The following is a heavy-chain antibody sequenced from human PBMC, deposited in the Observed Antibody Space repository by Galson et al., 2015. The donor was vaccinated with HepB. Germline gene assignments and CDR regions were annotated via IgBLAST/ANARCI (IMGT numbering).Heavy chain of an antibody. J-gene: IGHJ4*02. CDR1: GFTFSTSW. CDR3: ARGGPLGTYYFDY. V-gene: IGHV3-74*01. D-gene: IGHD3/OR15-3a*01. Sequence: SLRLSCAASGFTFSTSWVHWVRHAPGKGLVWVSRINGDGSSTSYADSAKGRFTISRDNAKNTLYLQMNSLRVEDTAVYYCARGGPLGTYYFDYWGQGILVTVSS. CDR2: INGDGSST.